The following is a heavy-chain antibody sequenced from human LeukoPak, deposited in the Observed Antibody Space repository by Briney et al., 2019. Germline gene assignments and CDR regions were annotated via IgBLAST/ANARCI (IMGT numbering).Heavy chain of an antibody. CDR2: IKQDGSEK. D-gene: IGHD3-9*01. V-gene: IGHV3-7*04. CDR1: GFTFSSYW. CDR3: ARAYILTGYYPAY. Sequence: GGSLRLSCAASGFTFSSYWMSWVRQAPGKGLEWVANIKQDGSEKYYVDSVKGRFTISRDNAKNTLYLQMNSLRAEDTAVYYCARAYILTGYYPAYWGQGTLVTVSS. J-gene: IGHJ4*02.